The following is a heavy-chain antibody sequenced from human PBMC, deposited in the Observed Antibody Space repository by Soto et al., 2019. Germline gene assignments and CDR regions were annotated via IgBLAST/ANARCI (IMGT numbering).Heavy chain of an antibody. Sequence: QVQLVQSGAEVKKPGSSVKVSCKASGGTFSSYAISWVRQAPGQGLEWMGGIIPIFGTANYAQKFQGRVTITADESTGTAYMELSSLRSEDTAVYYCARVHPVVTGWYFDLWGRGTLVTVSS. D-gene: IGHD2-15*01. CDR2: IIPIFGTA. CDR1: GGTFSSYA. V-gene: IGHV1-69*01. CDR3: ARVHPVVTGWYFDL. J-gene: IGHJ2*01.